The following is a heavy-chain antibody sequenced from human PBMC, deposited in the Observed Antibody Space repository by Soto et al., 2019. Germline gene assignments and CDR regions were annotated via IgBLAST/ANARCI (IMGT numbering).Heavy chain of an antibody. Sequence: QVQLVQSGAEVKKPGASVKVSCKASGYTFTSYGISWVRQAPGQGLEWMGWISAYNGNTNYVQKFQGRVTMTTDTSTRTAYMELRSLRSDDTAVYYCARTMGYCTGGSCYWDYWGQGALVTVSS. D-gene: IGHD2-15*01. J-gene: IGHJ4*02. CDR2: ISAYNGNT. V-gene: IGHV1-18*01. CDR3: ARTMGYCTGGSCYWDY. CDR1: GYTFTSYG.